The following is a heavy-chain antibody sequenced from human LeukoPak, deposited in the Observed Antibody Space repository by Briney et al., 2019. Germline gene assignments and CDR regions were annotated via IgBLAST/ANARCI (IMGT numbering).Heavy chain of an antibody. CDR3: ARPRGIAAAGDY. CDR2: IYYSGRT. V-gene: IGHV4-30-4*01. CDR1: GGSISGGDDS. Sequence: SKTLSLTCTVSGGSISGGDDSWSWIRQPPGKGLEWIGYIYYSGRTYYNPTLKSRVTISVDTSKNQFSLKLSSVTAADTAVYYCARPRGIAAAGDYWGQGTLVTVSS. J-gene: IGHJ4*02. D-gene: IGHD6-13*01.